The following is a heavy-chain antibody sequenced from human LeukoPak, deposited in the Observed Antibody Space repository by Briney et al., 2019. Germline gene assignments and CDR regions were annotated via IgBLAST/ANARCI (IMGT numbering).Heavy chain of an antibody. D-gene: IGHD2-21*02. Sequence: PSETLSLTCTVSGGSISSYYWSWIRQPPGKGLEWIGYIYYSGSTNYNPSLKSRVTISVDTSKNQFSLKLSSVTAADTAVYYCARDCGGDCYGSFDYWGQGTLVTVSS. J-gene: IGHJ4*02. CDR2: IYYSGST. CDR3: ARDCGGDCYGSFDY. V-gene: IGHV4-59*01. CDR1: GGSISSYY.